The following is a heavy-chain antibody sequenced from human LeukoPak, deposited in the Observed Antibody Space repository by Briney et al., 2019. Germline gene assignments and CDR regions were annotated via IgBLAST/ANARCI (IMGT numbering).Heavy chain of an antibody. CDR3: ARSRRTYEQPRFGYVDY. CDR1: GYTFTGYY. J-gene: IGHJ4*02. D-gene: IGHD5-12*01. V-gene: IGHV1-2*02. CDR2: INPNSGGT. Sequence: PGASVKVSCKASGYTFTGYYMHWVRQAPGQGLEWMGWINPNSGGTNYAQKFQGRVTMTRDTSISTAYMELSRLRSDDTAVYYCARSRRTYEQPRFGYVDYWGQGTLVTVSS.